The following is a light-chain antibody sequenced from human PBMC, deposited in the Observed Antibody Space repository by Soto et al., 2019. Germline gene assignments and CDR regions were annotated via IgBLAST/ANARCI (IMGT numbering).Light chain of an antibody. Sequence: DIQMTQSPPTLSASVGDRVTITCRAGQSIRHYLAWYQQMPGKAPKLLIYGASTLQSGVPSRFSGSGSGTEFTLTISSLQPDDFGTYFCQHHNSYSQTFGQGTKVDI. CDR1: QSIRHY. J-gene: IGKJ1*01. V-gene: IGKV1-5*01. CDR2: GAS. CDR3: QHHNSYSQT.